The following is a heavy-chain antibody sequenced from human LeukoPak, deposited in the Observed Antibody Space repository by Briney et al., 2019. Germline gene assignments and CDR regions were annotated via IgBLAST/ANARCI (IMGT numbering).Heavy chain of an antibody. J-gene: IGHJ4*02. V-gene: IGHV3-23*01. Sequence: GGSLRLSCAASGFTFSNYAMSWVRQAPGKGLEWVSAITGSGGATYFAHSVKGRFTTSRDNSKNTLSLQMNNLRAEDTAVYYCAKNGDSVWGSLYYFDSWGQGTLVSVSS. CDR1: GFTFSNYA. CDR2: ITGSGGAT. D-gene: IGHD3-16*01. CDR3: AKNGDSVWGSLYYFDS.